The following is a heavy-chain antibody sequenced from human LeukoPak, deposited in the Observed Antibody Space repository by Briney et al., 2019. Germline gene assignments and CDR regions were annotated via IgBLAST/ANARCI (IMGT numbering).Heavy chain of an antibody. V-gene: IGHV1-2*02. Sequence: ASVKVSCKASGYTFTGYYMHWVRQAPGQGLEWMGWINPNSGGTNYAQKFQGRVTMTRDTSISTAYMELSRLRSEDTAVYYCARAGGARYYYYYMDVWGKGTTVTV. CDR2: INPNSGGT. CDR1: GYTFTGYY. CDR3: ARAGGARYYYYYMDV. D-gene: IGHD1-26*01. J-gene: IGHJ6*03.